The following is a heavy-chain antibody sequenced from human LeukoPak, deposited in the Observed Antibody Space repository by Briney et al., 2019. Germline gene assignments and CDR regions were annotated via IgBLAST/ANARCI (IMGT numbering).Heavy chain of an antibody. CDR2: INPNSGGT. V-gene: IGHV1-2*06. CDR3: ARREGVYGSGSYYVTSGT. CDR1: GYTFTGYY. J-gene: IGHJ5*02. D-gene: IGHD3-10*01. Sequence: ASVKVSCKASGYTFTGYYMHWVRQAPGQGLEWMGRINPNSGGTNYAQKFQGRVTMTRDTAISTAYMELSRLRSDDTAVYYCARREGVYGSGSYYVTSGTWGQGTLVTVSS.